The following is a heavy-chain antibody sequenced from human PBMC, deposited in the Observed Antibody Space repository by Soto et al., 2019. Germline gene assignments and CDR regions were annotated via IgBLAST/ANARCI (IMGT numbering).Heavy chain of an antibody. D-gene: IGHD6-13*01. J-gene: IGHJ4*02. CDR3: ASRYSSSWYAFDY. CDR1: GYSFTSYW. Sequence: GESLKISSKGSGYSFTSYWIGWVRQVPGKGLEWMGIIYPGDSDTRYSPSFQGQVTISADKSISTAYLQWSSLKASDTAMYYCASRYSSSWYAFDYWGQGTLVTVSS. CDR2: IYPGDSDT. V-gene: IGHV5-51*01.